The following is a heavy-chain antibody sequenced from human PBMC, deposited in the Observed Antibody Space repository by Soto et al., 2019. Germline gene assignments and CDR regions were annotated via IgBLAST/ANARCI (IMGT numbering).Heavy chain of an antibody. V-gene: IGHV5-51*01. CDR1: GDSFNTYW. D-gene: IGHD5-12*01. CDR3: ARLASTRDVAVDI. J-gene: IGHJ3*02. Sequence: GESLKICCKGSGDSFNTYWIAWVRQMPGKGLEWMGITHPGDSETRYSPSFEGQVTISADNSISTAYLQWSSLKASDTAMYYCARLASTRDVAVDILGQWSMVTVS. CDR2: THPGDSET.